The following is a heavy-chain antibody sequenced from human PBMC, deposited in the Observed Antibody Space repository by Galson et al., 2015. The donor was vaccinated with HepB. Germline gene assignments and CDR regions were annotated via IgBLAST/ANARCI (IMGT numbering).Heavy chain of an antibody. CDR1: GFSLSSSGMR. CDR2: IDWDDDK. D-gene: IGHD3-22*01. Sequence: PALVKPTQTLTLTCTFSGFSLSSSGMRVSWIRQPPGKALEWLARIDWDDDKFYSTSLKTRLTISKDTSKNQVVLRMTKMDPVDTATYYCARMIDSNYQYMDVWGKGTTVTVSS. V-gene: IGHV2-70*04. CDR3: ARMIDSNYQYMDV. J-gene: IGHJ6*03.